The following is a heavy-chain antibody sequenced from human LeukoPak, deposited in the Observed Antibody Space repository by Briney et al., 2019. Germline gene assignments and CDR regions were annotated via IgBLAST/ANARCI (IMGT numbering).Heavy chain of an antibody. CDR2: ISAYNGNT. J-gene: IGHJ3*02. D-gene: IGHD3-16*01. CDR3: ASYDYGWGGGSDAFDI. CDR1: GFTFTSYG. Sequence: ASVKVSCKASGFTFTSYGISWVRQAPGQGLEWMGWISAYNGNTNYAQKLQGRVTMTTDTSTSTAYMELRSLRTYDTAVYYCASYDYGWGGGSDAFDIWGQGTIVTVSS. V-gene: IGHV1-18*01.